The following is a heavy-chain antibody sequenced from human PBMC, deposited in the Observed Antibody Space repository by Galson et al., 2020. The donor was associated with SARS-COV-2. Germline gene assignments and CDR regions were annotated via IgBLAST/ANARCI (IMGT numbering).Heavy chain of an antibody. CDR3: VRGAEERRVIVVVRYYDRYIDV. V-gene: IGHV4-34*01. CDR1: GGSFKNYY. Sequence: SETLSLTCAVYGGSFKNYYWTWIRQSPGKGLQWIGEINHRGSTNYDPSLQGRVAMSVDTSKNPCSLRLSSVNAADTAVYYCVRGAEERRVIVVVRYYDRYIDVWGGGTAVTVSS. CDR2: INHRGST. D-gene: IGHD3-9*01. J-gene: IGHJ6*03.